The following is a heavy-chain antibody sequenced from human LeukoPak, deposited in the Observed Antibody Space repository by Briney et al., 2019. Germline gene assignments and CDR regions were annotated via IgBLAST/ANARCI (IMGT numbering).Heavy chain of an antibody. Sequence: GASVKVSCKASGYTFTGYYMHWVRQAPAQGLEWMGRINPNIGGTNYAQKFQGRLTMTTDTTIRTAYTELSSLISDAATVFYYAAEGGIAAAPKDYWGQGTLVTVSS. D-gene: IGHD6-13*01. J-gene: IGHJ4*02. CDR3: AEGGIAAAPKDY. CDR1: GYTFTGYY. CDR2: INPNIGGT. V-gene: IGHV1-2*05.